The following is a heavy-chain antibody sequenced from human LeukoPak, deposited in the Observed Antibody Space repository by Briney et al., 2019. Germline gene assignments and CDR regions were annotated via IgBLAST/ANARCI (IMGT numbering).Heavy chain of an antibody. CDR1: GASIISNNW. CDR2: IWHSGTT. V-gene: IGHV4-4*02. D-gene: IGHD3-3*01. CDR3: ARAPLSDYYDFWSGYYYRYFDL. Sequence: PXGTLSLTCAVSGASIISNNWWSWVRQPSGKGLEWIGEIWHSGTTNYNPSLKSRVTISVDTSKNQFSLKLSSVTAADTAVYYCARAPLSDYYDFWSGYYYRYFDLWGRGTLVTVSS. J-gene: IGHJ2*01.